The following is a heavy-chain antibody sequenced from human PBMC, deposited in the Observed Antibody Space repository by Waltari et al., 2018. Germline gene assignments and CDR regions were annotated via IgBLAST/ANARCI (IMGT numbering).Heavy chain of an antibody. J-gene: IGHJ1*01. D-gene: IGHD4-17*01. CDR2: IRNKANKYST. V-gene: IGHV3-72*01. CDR1: GFAFRDPY. Sequence: EVQLVESGGGLVQPGGSLRLSCAASGFAFRDPYMDWVRQAPGKGLERIGRIRNKANKYSTEYAASGRGRFAVSRDDSKNSLYLQMNSLRIDDTAVYYCARSNGGNILNDWGQGTLVTVS. CDR3: ARSNGGNILND.